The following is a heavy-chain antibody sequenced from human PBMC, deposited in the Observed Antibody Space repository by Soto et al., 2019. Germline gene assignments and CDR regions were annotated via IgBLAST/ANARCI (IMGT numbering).Heavy chain of an antibody. J-gene: IGHJ6*02. V-gene: IGHV4-4*02. CDR2: IYDSGSA. Sequence: SETLSLTCGVSGGSISSSNWWSWVRQPPGKGLEWIGEIYDSGSANYNPSLKSRVTISVDTSKNQFSLKLSSVTAADTAVYYCASIAAAAPRGYYYYYGMDVWGQGTTVTVSS. CDR1: GGSISSSNW. CDR3: ASIAAAAPRGYYYYYGMDV. D-gene: IGHD6-13*01.